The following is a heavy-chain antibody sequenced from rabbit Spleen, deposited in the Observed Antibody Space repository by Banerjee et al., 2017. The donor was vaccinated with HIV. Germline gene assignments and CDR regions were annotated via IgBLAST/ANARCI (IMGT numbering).Heavy chain of an antibody. J-gene: IGHJ3*01. CDR1: GLDFSSSYW. CDR3: SRYNVGGVANYVNVNDFNL. D-gene: IGHD5-1*01. CDR2: IYTGSSGTT. V-gene: IGHV1S45*01. Sequence: AESGGDLVQPEGSLTLSCIASGLDFSSSYWICWVRQAPGKGLEWIACIYTGSSGTTYYASWARGRFTISETSSTTVTLQMTSLTVSDTATYFCSRYNVGGVANYVNVNDFNLWGQGTLVTVS.